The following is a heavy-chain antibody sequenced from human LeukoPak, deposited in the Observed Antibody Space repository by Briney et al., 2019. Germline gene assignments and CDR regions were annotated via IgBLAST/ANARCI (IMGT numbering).Heavy chain of an antibody. CDR2: IITIFGIA. V-gene: IGHV1-69*04. J-gene: IGHJ4*01. D-gene: IGHD3-22*01. CDR1: GGTFSSYA. CDR3: ARGNDYDSSGTFDY. Sequence: SVQVSCKSSGGTFSSYAISWVRQAPGQGLAWMGRIITIFGIANYAQKFQGRVTITADKTTSTAHLELSSRRSEEKAVYYCARGNDYDSSGTFDYWGHGTLVSVSS.